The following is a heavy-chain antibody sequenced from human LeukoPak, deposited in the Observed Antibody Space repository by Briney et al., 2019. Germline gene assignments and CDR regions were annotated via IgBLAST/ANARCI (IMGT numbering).Heavy chain of an antibody. D-gene: IGHD3-3*01. CDR1: GGSISSGGYY. Sequence: SQTLSLTCTVSGGSISSGGYYWSWIRQPPGKGLEWIGEVNHSGGTNYNPSLKSRVTISVDTSKNQFSLNLNSVTAADTAVYYCARSRQIFGVAENWFDPWGQGTLVTVSS. J-gene: IGHJ5*02. CDR3: ARSRQIFGVAENWFDP. V-gene: IGHV4-30-2*01. CDR2: VNHSGGT.